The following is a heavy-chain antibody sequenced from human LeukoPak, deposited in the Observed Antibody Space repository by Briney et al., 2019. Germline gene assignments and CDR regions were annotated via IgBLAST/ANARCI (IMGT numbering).Heavy chain of an antibody. D-gene: IGHD3-10*01. V-gene: IGHV3-21*01. Sequence: GGSLRLSCAASGFTFSTYSMNWVRQAPGKGPEWVSSISSSRRYIYYADSVKGRFTISRDNAKNSLYLQMNSLRAEDTAVYYCAREYGSRRGLWAFDIWGHGTMVTVSS. CDR3: AREYGSRRGLWAFDI. J-gene: IGHJ3*02. CDR2: ISSSRRYI. CDR1: GFTFSTYS.